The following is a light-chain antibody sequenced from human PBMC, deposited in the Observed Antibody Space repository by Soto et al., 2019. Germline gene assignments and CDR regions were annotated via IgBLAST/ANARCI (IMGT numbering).Light chain of an antibody. CDR3: QQYIRYSPYT. CDR1: QTISSS. V-gene: IGKV1-5*03. J-gene: IGKJ2*01. Sequence: DIQMTQFPSTLSASIGDRVTITCRASQTISSSLAWYQQKPGKAPKLLIYKASNLETGVPSRFSGSASGTEFAHTISSLQPDDFATYYCQQYIRYSPYTFGQGTRLEIK. CDR2: KAS.